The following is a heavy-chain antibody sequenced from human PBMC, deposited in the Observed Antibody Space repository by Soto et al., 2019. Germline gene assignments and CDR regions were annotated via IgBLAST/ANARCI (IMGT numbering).Heavy chain of an antibody. Sequence: EVQLVESGGGLVQPGGSLRLSCAASGFTFSSYWMHWVRQAPGKGLVWVSRINGDGSSTSYADSVKCRFTIYRDNAKNTLYLKMNSLRAEDTAVYYCVRTSLVVAAATREDYWGQGTLVTVSS. CDR2: INGDGSST. V-gene: IGHV3-74*01. J-gene: IGHJ4*02. D-gene: IGHD2-15*01. CDR1: GFTFSSYW. CDR3: VRTSLVVAAATREDY.